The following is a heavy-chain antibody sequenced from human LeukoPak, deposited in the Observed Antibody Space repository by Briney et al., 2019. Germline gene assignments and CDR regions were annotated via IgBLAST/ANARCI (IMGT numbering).Heavy chain of an antibody. V-gene: IGHV4-59*01. CDR1: GGSISSYY. Sequence: SETLSLTCTVSGGSISSYYWSWIRQPPGKGLEWIGYIYYSGSTNYNPPLKSRVTISLDTSKNQFSLKLTSVTAADTAVYYCARSELLWFGGVNSGFDYWGQGTLVTVSS. CDR3: ARSELLWFGGVNSGFDY. J-gene: IGHJ4*02. CDR2: IYYSGST. D-gene: IGHD3-10*01.